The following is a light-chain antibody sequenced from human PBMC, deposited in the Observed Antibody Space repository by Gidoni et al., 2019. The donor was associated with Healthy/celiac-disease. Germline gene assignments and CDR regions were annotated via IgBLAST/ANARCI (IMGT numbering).Light chain of an antibody. CDR2: STN. CDR3: AAWDDSLNGHVV. Sequence: QSVLTQPPSASGPPGQRVTISCSGSSSNIGSNTVNWYQQLPGTAPKLLIYSTNQRPSGVPDRFSGSKSGTSASLAISGLQSEDEADYYCAAWDDSLNGHVVFGGGTKLTVL. V-gene: IGLV1-44*01. J-gene: IGLJ2*01. CDR1: SSNIGSNT.